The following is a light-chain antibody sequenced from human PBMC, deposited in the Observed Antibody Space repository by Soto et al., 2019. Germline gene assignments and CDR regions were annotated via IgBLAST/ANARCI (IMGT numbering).Light chain of an antibody. CDR1: QSVSSSY. V-gene: IGKV3-20*01. Sequence: EIVLTQSPGTLSLSPGERATLSCRASQSVSSSYLAWYQQKPGQAPRLLIYRASSRATVIPDRFSGSGSGTDFTLTISRLEPEDFAVYYCQQYGSSPPWTFGQGTKVEIK. CDR3: QQYGSSPPWT. J-gene: IGKJ1*01. CDR2: RAS.